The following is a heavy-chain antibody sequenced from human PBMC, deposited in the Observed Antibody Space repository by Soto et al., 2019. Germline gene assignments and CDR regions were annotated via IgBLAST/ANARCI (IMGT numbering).Heavy chain of an antibody. D-gene: IGHD2-8*01. V-gene: IGHV4-39*01. CDR3: ARHHIVLMVYLNWFDP. CDR2: IYYSGST. Sequence: SETLSLTCTVSGGSISSSSYYWGWIRQPPGKGLEWIGSIYYSGSTYYSPSLKSRVTISVDTSKNQFSLKLSSVTAADTAVYYCARHHIVLMVYLNWFDPWGQGTLVTVSS. J-gene: IGHJ5*02. CDR1: GGSISSSSYY.